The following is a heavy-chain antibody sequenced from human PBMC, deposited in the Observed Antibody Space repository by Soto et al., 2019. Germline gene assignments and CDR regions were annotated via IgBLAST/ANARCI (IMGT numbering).Heavy chain of an antibody. J-gene: IGHJ4*02. V-gene: IGHV5-10-1*01. CDR3: ARQIYDSDTGPNFQYYFDS. CDR1: GYSFAGYW. CDR2: IDPSDSQT. Sequence: PGESLKISCKGSGYSFAGYWITWVRQKPGKGLEWMGRIDPSDSQTYYSPSFRGHVTISVTKSITTVFLQWSSLRASDTAMYYCARQIYDSDTGPNFQYYFDSWRKGTPITFSS. D-gene: IGHD3-22*01.